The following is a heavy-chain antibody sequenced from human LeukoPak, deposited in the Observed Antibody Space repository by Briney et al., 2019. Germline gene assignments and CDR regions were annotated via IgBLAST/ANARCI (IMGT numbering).Heavy chain of an antibody. CDR1: GGSISSYY. Sequence: PSETLSLTCTVSGGSISSYYWSWIGQPAGKGLQWIGRIYTSGSTNYNPSLKSRVTMSVDTSKNQFSLKLSSVTAADTAVYYCARERANYYGSGSYLGWFDPWGQGTLVTVSS. D-gene: IGHD3-10*01. CDR3: ARERANYYGSGSYLGWFDP. CDR2: IYTSGST. V-gene: IGHV4-4*07. J-gene: IGHJ5*02.